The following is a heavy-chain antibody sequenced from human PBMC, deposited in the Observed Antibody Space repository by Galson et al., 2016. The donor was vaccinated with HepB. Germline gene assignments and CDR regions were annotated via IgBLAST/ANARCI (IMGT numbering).Heavy chain of an antibody. CDR1: GFSFSSYS. D-gene: IGHD3-3*01. V-gene: IGHV3-21*01. CDR3: ARGRYDFWNGYWSYYYDMNV. J-gene: IGHJ6*02. Sequence: SLRLSCAASGFSFSSYSMNWVRQAPGKGLEWLSYISGSSSYICYADSVKGRVTISRDNAENSLYLQMNSLEAEDTAVYYCARGRYDFWNGYWSYYYDMNVWGQGTTVTVSS. CDR2: ISGSSSYI.